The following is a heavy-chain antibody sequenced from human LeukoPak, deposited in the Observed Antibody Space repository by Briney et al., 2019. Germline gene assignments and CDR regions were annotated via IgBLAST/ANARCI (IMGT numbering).Heavy chain of an antibody. CDR3: ARQSFTSFLYYYYGMDV. CDR2: IYPGDSDT. Sequence: GESLKISCKGSGYSFTSYWIGWVRQMPEKGLEWMGIIYPGDSDTRYSPSFQGQVTISADKSISTAYLQWSSLKASDTAMYYCARQSFTSFLYYYYGMDVWGQGTTVTVSS. CDR1: GYSFTSYW. J-gene: IGHJ6*02. V-gene: IGHV5-51*01. D-gene: IGHD3-3*01.